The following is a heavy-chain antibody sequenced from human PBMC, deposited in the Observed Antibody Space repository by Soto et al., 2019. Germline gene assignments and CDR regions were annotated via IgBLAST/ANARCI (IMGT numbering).Heavy chain of an antibody. CDR2: IKKDGSEK. V-gene: IGHV3-7*05. CDR1: GFTFSSYW. CDR3: ARDLLYYDSSGYSY. Sequence: GGSLRLSCAASGFTFSSYWMSWVRQAPGKGLEWVANIKKDGSEKYYVDSVKGRFTISRDNAKNSLYLQMNSLRAEDTAVYYCARDLLYYDSSGYSYWGQGTLVTVSS. D-gene: IGHD3-22*01. J-gene: IGHJ4*02.